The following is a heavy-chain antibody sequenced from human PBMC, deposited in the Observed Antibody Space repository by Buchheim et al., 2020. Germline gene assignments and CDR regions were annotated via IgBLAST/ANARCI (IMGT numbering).Heavy chain of an antibody. CDR2: IKQDGSEK. J-gene: IGHJ4*02. CDR3: ASLPPPSSSWYQYYFDY. CDR1: GFTFSSYW. D-gene: IGHD6-13*01. Sequence: EVQLVESGGGLVQPGGSLRLSCAASGFTFSSYWMSWVRQAPGKGLEWEANIKQDGSEKYYVDSVKGRFTISRDNAKNSLYLQMNSLRAEDTAVYYCASLPPPSSSWYQYYFDYWGQGTL. V-gene: IGHV3-7*01.